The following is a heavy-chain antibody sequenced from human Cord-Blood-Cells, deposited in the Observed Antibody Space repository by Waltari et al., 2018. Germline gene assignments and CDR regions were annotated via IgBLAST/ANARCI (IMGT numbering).Heavy chain of an antibody. D-gene: IGHD6-13*01. CDR1: GFTVRSNY. V-gene: IGHV3-53*01. CDR2: IYSGGST. J-gene: IGHJ3*02. Sequence: EVQLVESGGGLIQPGGSLRLSCAASGFTVRSNYISWVRQAPGNVLDWVSVIYSGGSTYYADSVKGRFTISRDNSKNTLYLQMNSLRAEDTAVYYCARERRIAAAGAFDIWGQGTMVTVSS. CDR3: ARERRIAAAGAFDI.